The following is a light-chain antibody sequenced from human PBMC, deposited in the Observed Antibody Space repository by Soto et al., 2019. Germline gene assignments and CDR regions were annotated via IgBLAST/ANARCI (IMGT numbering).Light chain of an antibody. Sequence: EIVLTQSPGTLSLSPGERATLSCRASQTVRSDYLAWYQQKPGQSPRLLIYGASIRATGIPDRFRGSGSGTDFTLTISRLEPEDFAVYSCQHYGNSLPYTLGQGTKLEIK. CDR3: QHYGNSLPYT. V-gene: IGKV3-20*01. J-gene: IGKJ2*01. CDR2: GAS. CDR1: QTVRSDY.